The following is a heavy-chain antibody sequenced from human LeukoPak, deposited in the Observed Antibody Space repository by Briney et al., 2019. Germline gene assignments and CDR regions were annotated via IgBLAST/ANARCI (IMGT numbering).Heavy chain of an antibody. J-gene: IGHJ3*02. Sequence: SETLSLTCTVSGGSISSYYWGWIRQPPGKGLEWIGSIYYSGSTYYNPSLKSRVTISVDTSKNQFSLKLSSVTAADTAVYYCARHNPIPRYDYVWGSYRDNAFDIWGQGTMVTVSS. CDR3: ARHNPIPRYDYVWGSYRDNAFDI. CDR1: GGSISSYY. D-gene: IGHD3-16*02. V-gene: IGHV4-39*01. CDR2: IYYSGST.